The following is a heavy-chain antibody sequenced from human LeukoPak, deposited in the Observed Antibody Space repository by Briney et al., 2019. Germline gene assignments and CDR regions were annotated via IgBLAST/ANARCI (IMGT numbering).Heavy chain of an antibody. Sequence: ASVKVSCKASGGTFSSYAISWVRQAPGQGLEWMGIINPSGGSTSYAQKFQGRITLSRDTSTSTVYMELSSLRSDDTAVYYCARAVNTPIYYFEYWGQGALVTVSS. D-gene: IGHD1/OR15-1a*01. V-gene: IGHV1-46*01. CDR3: ARAVNTPIYYFEY. CDR1: GGTFSSYA. J-gene: IGHJ4*02. CDR2: INPSGGST.